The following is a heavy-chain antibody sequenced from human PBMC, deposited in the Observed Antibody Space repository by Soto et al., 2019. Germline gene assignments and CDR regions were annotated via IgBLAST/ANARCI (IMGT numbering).Heavy chain of an antibody. D-gene: IGHD6-19*01. CDR3: ARLPSTSFIAVAGYFDY. J-gene: IGHJ4*02. CDR1: GGSISSSSYY. CDR2: IYYSGST. V-gene: IGHV4-39*01. Sequence: SETLSLTCTVSGGSISSSSYYWGWIRQPPGKGLEWIGSIYYSGSTYYNPSLKSRVTISVDTSKNQFSLKLSSVTAADTAVYYCARLPSTSFIAVAGYFDYWGQGTLVTVSS.